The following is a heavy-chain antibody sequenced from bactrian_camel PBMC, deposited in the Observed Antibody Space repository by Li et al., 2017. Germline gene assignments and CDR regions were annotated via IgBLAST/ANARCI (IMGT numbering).Heavy chain of an antibody. J-gene: IGHJ4*01. Sequence: VQLVESGGGLVQPGGSLRLSCVASVVTFSRYDMSWVRQAPGKGLEWVSAINSASGKAYYADSVKGRFTISRDNAKNTVYLQLNSLKTEDMAMYYCAAEYFRGYHYCLGAPFSNTLSHWGQGTQVTVS. CDR3: AAEYFRGYHYCLGAPFSNTLSH. V-gene: IGHV3S40*01. D-gene: IGHD3*01. CDR1: VVTFSRYD. CDR2: INSASGKA.